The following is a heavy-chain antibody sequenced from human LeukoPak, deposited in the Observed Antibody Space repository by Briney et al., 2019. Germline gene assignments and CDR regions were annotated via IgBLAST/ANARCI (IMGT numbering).Heavy chain of an antibody. CDR3: ARGSMTVHPDDAFDI. CDR2: IYSGGST. J-gene: IGHJ3*02. Sequence: GGSLRLSCAASGFTVSSNYMSWVRQAPGKGLEWVSVIYSGGSTYYADSVKGRFTISRDNSKNTLYLQMNSLRAEDTAVYYCARGSMTVHPDDAFDIWGQGTMVTVSS. D-gene: IGHD3-22*01. V-gene: IGHV3-66*01. CDR1: GFTVSSNY.